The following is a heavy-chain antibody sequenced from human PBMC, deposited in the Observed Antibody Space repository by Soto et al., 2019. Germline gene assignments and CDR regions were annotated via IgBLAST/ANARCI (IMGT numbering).Heavy chain of an antibody. Sequence: GASVKVSCKASGGTFSSYAISWVRQAPGRGLEWMGGIIPIFGTANYAQKFQGRVTITADKSTSTAYMELSSLRSEDTAVYYCARDPAPKQQLVPGVWFDPWGQGTLVTVSS. J-gene: IGHJ5*02. CDR3: ARDPAPKQQLVPGVWFDP. V-gene: IGHV1-69*06. CDR2: IIPIFGTA. CDR1: GGTFSSYA. D-gene: IGHD6-13*01.